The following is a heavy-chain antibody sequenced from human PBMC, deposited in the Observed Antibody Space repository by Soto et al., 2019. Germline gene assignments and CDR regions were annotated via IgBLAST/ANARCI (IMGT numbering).Heavy chain of an antibody. D-gene: IGHD1-20*01. CDR1: GYTFTHFY. J-gene: IGHJ1*01. V-gene: IGHV1-2*02. Sequence: SVKVSFKSSGYTFTHFYIHWLRQPPGQGLEWVGWINPKNGGINYAQKFQGRLTMPRDTSVNTYYMALNRLNFDDAAIYYFVRRQSVPYLDLWGRGTQVTVSS. CDR3: VRRQSVPYLDL. CDR2: INPKNGGI.